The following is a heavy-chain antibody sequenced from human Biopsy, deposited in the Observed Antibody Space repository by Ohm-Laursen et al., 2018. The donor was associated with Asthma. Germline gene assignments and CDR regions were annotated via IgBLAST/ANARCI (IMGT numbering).Heavy chain of an antibody. CDR1: GGSLSSSGYD. Sequence: SETLSLTCTVSGGSLSSSGYDWGWIRQPPGKGLEWIGSISYTGSPSYNASLKSRVTISVDTSKNHFSLNLNSVTAADTALYYCARHWNWGSFFDFWGQGSLVTVSS. D-gene: IGHD7-27*01. V-gene: IGHV4-39*01. CDR3: ARHWNWGSFFDF. J-gene: IGHJ4*02. CDR2: ISYTGSP.